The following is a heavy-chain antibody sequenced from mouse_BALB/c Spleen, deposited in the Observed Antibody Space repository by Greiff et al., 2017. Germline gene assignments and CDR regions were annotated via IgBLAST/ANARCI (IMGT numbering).Heavy chain of an antibody. CDR2: ISYDGSN. CDR1: GYSITSGYY. D-gene: IGHD2-1*01. Sequence: DVKLQESGPGLVKPSQSLSLTCSVTGYSITSGYYWNWIRQFPGNKLEWMGYISYDGSNNYNPSLKNRISITRDTSKNQFFLKLNSVTTEDTATYYCAPYGNFYAMDYWGQGTSVTVSS. CDR3: APYGNFYAMDY. V-gene: IGHV3-6*02. J-gene: IGHJ4*01.